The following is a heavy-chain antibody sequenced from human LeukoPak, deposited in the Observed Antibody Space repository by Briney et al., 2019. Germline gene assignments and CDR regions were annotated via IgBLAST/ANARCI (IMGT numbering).Heavy chain of an antibody. CDR1: GFTFSTYS. Sequence: GGSLRLSCAASGFTFSTYSMNWVRQAPGKGLEWVSFISSRSSHIYYADSVKGRFTISRDNSKNTLYLQMNSLRAEDTAVYYCAKDRPGIAASNYWGQGTLVTVSS. V-gene: IGHV3-21*04. CDR2: ISSRSSHI. CDR3: AKDRPGIAASNY. D-gene: IGHD6-25*01. J-gene: IGHJ4*02.